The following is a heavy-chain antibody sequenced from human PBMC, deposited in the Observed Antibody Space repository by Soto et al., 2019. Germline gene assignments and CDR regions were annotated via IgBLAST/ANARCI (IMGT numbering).Heavy chain of an antibody. CDR3: ARARIGGYCRGGSCYFTYDAFDI. V-gene: IGHV1-18*01. CDR2: ISAYNGNT. D-gene: IGHD2-15*01. J-gene: IGHJ3*02. Sequence: QVQLVQSGAEVKKPGASVKVSCKASGYTFTSYGISWVRQAPGQGLEWMGWISAYNGNTNYAQKLQGRVTMTTDTSTRKAYMELRSLRSDDTAVYYCARARIGGYCRGGSCYFTYDAFDIWGPGTMVTVSS. CDR1: GYTFTSYG.